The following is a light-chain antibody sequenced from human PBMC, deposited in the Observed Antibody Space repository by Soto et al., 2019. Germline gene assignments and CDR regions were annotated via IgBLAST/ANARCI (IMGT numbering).Light chain of an antibody. CDR1: QSVSNY. CDR2: AAS. CDR3: QQLNSYPRT. V-gene: IGKV1-39*01. J-gene: IGKJ1*01. Sequence: DIQMTQSLSSLSASVGDRVTITCRASQSVSNYLNWYQQKPGKAPTLLIYAASTLQSGVPSRISGSGSGTDFTLTISSLQPEDFATYYCQQLNSYPRTFGQGTKVDIK.